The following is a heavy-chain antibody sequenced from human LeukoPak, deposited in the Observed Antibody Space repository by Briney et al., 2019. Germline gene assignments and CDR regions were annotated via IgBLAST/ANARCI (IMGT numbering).Heavy chain of an antibody. V-gene: IGHV1-2*02. J-gene: IGHJ3*01. CDR2: INPNSGGT. CDR3: ASGREYSGSGSHDDAFDV. CDR1: GYTFTGYH. D-gene: IGHD3-10*01. Sequence: ASVKVSCKASGYTFTGYHMHWVRQAPEHGLEWMVWINPNSGGTNYAQKFQGRVTMTRDTSISTAYMELSRLGSDDTAVYYCASGREYSGSGSHDDAFDVWGQGTMVTVSS.